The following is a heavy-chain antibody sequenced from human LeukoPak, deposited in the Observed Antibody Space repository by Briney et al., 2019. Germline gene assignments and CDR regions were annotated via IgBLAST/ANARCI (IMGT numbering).Heavy chain of an antibody. V-gene: IGHV1-18*04. J-gene: IGHJ5*02. Sequence: GASVKVSCKASGYTFISYGISWVRQAPGKGLEWMGWISAYKGNTKYAEKFQGRVTMTTDTSTSTAYMELRSLRSDDTAVYYCARVRGRSNWFDPWGQGTLVTVSS. CDR1: GYTFISYG. CDR2: ISAYKGNT. D-gene: IGHD3-16*01. CDR3: ARVRGRSNWFDP.